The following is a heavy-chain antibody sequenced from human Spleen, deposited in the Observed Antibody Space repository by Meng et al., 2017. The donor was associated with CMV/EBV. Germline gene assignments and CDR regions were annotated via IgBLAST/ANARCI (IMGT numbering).Heavy chain of an antibody. D-gene: IGHD6-13*01. CDR2: ISGSGGHT. CDR3: AKRKGAAGGPLDS. CDR1: KFTFSTHA. V-gene: IGHV3-23*01. J-gene: IGHJ4*02. Sequence: GESLKISCAASKFTFSTHAMSWVRQAPGKGLEWISAISGSGGHTYYADSVKGRFSVSRDNFENTLYLQMNILRVEDTAVYYCAKRKGAAGGPLDSWGQGTLVTVSS.